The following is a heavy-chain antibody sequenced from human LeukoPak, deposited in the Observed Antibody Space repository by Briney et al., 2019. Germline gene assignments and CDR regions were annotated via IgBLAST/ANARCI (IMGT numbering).Heavy chain of an antibody. V-gene: IGHV4-59*08. CDR2: IFYSGST. Sequence: SETLSLTCTVSGGSISSYYWSWIRQPPRKGLEWIGYIFYSGSTQYNPSLRSRVTISVDTSKNQFSLKLNSVTAADTAVYFCAGPRSRSFQDAFDIWGRGTLVTVSS. D-gene: IGHD6-6*01. CDR3: AGPRSRSFQDAFDI. CDR1: GGSISSYY. J-gene: IGHJ3*02.